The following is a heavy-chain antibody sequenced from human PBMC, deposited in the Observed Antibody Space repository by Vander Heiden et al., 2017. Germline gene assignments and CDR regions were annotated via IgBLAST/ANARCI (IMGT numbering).Heavy chain of an antibody. V-gene: IGHV3-30*18. J-gene: IGHJ3*02. CDR2: RSYDESDK. D-gene: IGHD1-1*01. CDR3: AKEGDWNDARGAFDI. Sequence: QVQLVESGGGVVQPGRSLRLSCAASGFTFSNYDMHWVRQAPGKGLEWVALRSYDESDKYYADSVRGRFTVSRDNSKNTLYLQMNSLRAEDTAVYYCAKEGDWNDARGAFDIWGQGTLVTVSS. CDR1: GFTFSNYD.